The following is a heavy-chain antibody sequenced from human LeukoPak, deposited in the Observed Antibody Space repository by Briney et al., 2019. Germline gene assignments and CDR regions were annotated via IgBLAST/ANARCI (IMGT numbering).Heavy chain of an antibody. J-gene: IGHJ4*02. D-gene: IGHD3-22*01. CDR2: ISGSGGST. V-gene: IGHV3-23*01. Sequence: GGSLRLSCAASGFIFSSYGMHWVRQAPGKGLQWVSGISGSGGSTYYADSVKGRYTISRDNSKNTLYLQMNSLRAEDTAVYYCAKDLNYYESLDYWGQGTLVTVSS. CDR1: GFIFSSYG. CDR3: AKDLNYYESLDY.